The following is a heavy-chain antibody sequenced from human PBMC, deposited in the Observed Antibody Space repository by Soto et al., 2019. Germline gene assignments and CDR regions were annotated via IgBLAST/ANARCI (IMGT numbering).Heavy chain of an antibody. CDR3: ARGSPLEWFPPAFDY. J-gene: IGHJ4*02. CDR1: GGSISSGDYY. Sequence: QVQLQESGPGLVKPSQTLSLTCTVSGGSISSGDYYWSWIRQPPGKGLEWIGYIYYSGSTYYNPSLKSRVTISVDTSKNQFSLKLSSVTAADTAVYYCARGSPLEWFPPAFDYWGQGTLVTVSS. V-gene: IGHV4-30-4*01. D-gene: IGHD3-3*01. CDR2: IYYSGST.